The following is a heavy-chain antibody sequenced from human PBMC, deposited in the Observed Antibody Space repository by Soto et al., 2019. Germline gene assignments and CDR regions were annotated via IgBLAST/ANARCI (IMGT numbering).Heavy chain of an antibody. D-gene: IGHD4-17*01. CDR3: ARDGVDVSRTTVRHGALDI. J-gene: IGHJ3*02. V-gene: IGHV1-69*01. CDR2: FIPVFTTA. Sequence: QVQLVQSGAEVKKPGSSAKVSCKASGGSFSTYGISWVRQAPGQGLEWMGGFIPVFTTAKYAQKFQGRVSITADESTYTAYMELSSLRSEDTAVYFCARDGVDVSRTTVRHGALDIWGQGTVVTVSS. CDR1: GGSFSTYG.